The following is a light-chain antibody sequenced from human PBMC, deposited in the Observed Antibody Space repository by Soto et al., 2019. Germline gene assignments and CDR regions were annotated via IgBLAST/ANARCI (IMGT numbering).Light chain of an antibody. CDR1: QSISNW. Sequence: DIQMNKSPSALSATVGDRVTITCRASQSISNWLAWYQQKPGKAPKLLIYKASNLESGVPSRFSGSGSGAEFTLTISSLQPDDFATYYCQQYNGPFGQG. CDR2: KAS. CDR3: QQYNGP. V-gene: IGKV1-5*03. J-gene: IGKJ1*01.